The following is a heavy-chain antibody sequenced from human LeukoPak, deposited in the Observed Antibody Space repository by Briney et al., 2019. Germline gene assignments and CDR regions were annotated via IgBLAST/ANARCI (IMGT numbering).Heavy chain of an antibody. CDR1: GYTFTSYG. J-gene: IGHJ6*02. D-gene: IGHD3-9*01. V-gene: IGHV1-18*01. CDR3: AREVALTGPHPTYYYYYGMDV. Sequence: ASVKVSCKASGYTFTSYGISWVRQAPGQGLEWMGWISAYNGNTNYAQKLQGRVTMTTDTSTSTACMELRSLRSDDTAVYYCAREVALTGPHPTYYYYYGMDVWGQGTTVTVSS. CDR2: ISAYNGNT.